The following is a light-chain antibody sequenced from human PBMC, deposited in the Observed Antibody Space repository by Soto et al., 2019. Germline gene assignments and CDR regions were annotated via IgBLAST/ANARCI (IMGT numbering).Light chain of an antibody. V-gene: IGKV1-6*01. CDR3: LQDYSYPLT. CDR2: ATS. CDR1: QDIRSD. Sequence: IQMTQIPSSLSASVGDRFTITCRASQDIRSDLGWYQQRPGKAPKLLIYATSSLQSGVPSRFSGSGSGTDFTLTISSLQPEDFATYYCLQDYSYPLTFGGGTKVDIK. J-gene: IGKJ4*01.